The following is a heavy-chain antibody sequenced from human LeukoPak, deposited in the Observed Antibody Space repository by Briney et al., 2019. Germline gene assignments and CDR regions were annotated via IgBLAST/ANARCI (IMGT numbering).Heavy chain of an antibody. Sequence: PSETLSLTCAVSGYSISSGYYWGWIRQPPGKGPGWIGSIYHSGSTYYNPSLKSRVTISVDTSKNQFSLKLSSVTAADTAVYYCARDSRFGEGEIDYWGQGTLVTVSS. D-gene: IGHD3-10*01. CDR3: ARDSRFGEGEIDY. CDR1: GYSISSGYY. J-gene: IGHJ4*02. CDR2: IYHSGST. V-gene: IGHV4-38-2*02.